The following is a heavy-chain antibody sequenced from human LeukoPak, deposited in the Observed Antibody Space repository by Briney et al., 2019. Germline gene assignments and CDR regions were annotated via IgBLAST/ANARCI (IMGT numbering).Heavy chain of an antibody. CDR3: ARGDFTYYYDGSGYYSFRGYFDY. CDR1: GGSISSYY. Sequence: SETLSLTCTVSGGSISSYYWSWIRQPPGKGLEWIGYIYYSGSTNYNPSLKSRVTISVDTSKNQFSLKLSSVTAADTGVYYCARGDFTYYYDGSGYYSFRGYFDYWGQGTLVTVSS. CDR2: IYYSGST. V-gene: IGHV4-59*01. J-gene: IGHJ4*02. D-gene: IGHD3-22*01.